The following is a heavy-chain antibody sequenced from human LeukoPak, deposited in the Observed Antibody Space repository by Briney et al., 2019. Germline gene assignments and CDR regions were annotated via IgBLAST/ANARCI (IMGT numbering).Heavy chain of an antibody. CDR1: GYTFTSYD. J-gene: IGHJ4*02. CDR3: ARQVSYDSSGYSYYFDY. Sequence: GASVKVSCKASGYTFTSYDINWVRQAPGQGLEWMGWMNPNSGNTGYAQKFQGRVTMTRNTSISTAYMELSSLRSEDTAVYYCARQVSYDSSGYSYYFDYWGQGTLVTVSS. D-gene: IGHD3-22*01. CDR2: MNPNSGNT. V-gene: IGHV1-8*01.